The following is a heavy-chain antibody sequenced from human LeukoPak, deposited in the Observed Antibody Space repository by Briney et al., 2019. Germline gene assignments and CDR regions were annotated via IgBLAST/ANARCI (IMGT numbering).Heavy chain of an antibody. CDR2: FDPEDGET. CDR1: GYTLTELS. D-gene: IGHD1-26*01. V-gene: IGHV1-24*01. Sequence: ASVKVSCKVSGYTLTELSMHWVRQAPGKGLEWMGGFDPEDGETIYAQKFQGRVTMTEDTSTDTAYMELSSLRSEDTAVYYCATYSGSYCRSVCDAFDIWGQGTMVTVSS. CDR3: ATYSGSYCRSVCDAFDI. J-gene: IGHJ3*02.